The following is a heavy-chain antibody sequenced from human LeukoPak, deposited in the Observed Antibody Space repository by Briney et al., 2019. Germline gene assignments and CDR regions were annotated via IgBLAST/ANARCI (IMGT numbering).Heavy chain of an antibody. V-gene: IGHV4-59*01. CDR3: ASRRYSSGWYVY. Sequence: TSETLSLTCTVSGGSISSYYWSWIRQPPGKGLEWIGYIYYSGSTNYNPSPKSRVTISVDTSKSQFSLKLSSVTAADTAVYYCASRRYSSGWYVYRGQGTLVTVSS. D-gene: IGHD6-19*01. CDR2: IYYSGST. CDR1: GGSISSYY. J-gene: IGHJ4*02.